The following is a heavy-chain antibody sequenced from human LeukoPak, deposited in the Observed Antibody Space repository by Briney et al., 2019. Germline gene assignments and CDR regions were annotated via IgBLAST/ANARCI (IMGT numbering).Heavy chain of an antibody. J-gene: IGHJ4*02. V-gene: IGHV3-30-3*01. CDR1: GFTFSSYA. CDR2: ISYDGSNK. D-gene: IGHD3-10*01. Sequence: GGSLRLSCAASGFTFSSYAMHWVRQAPGKGLEWVAVISYDGSNKYYADSVKGRFTISRDNSKNTLYLQMNSLRAEDTAVYYCARRGYGSGSYFDYWGQGTLVTVSS. CDR3: ARRGYGSGSYFDY.